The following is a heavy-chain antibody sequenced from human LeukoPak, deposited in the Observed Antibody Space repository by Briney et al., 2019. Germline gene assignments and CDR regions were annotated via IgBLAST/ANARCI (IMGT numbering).Heavy chain of an antibody. CDR2: INPGGGNT. J-gene: IGHJ3*01. CDR1: GYTFTNYY. D-gene: IGHD5-24*01. Sequence: ASVKVSCTASGYTFTNYYMHWVRQAPGQGLEWMGLINPGGGNTNYAQNFQGRVTMTRDTSTSTVYMELSRLRSEDTAIYYCARIRDGCNDAYDVWGQGTVVTVPS. V-gene: IGHV1-46*01. CDR3: ARIRDGCNDAYDV.